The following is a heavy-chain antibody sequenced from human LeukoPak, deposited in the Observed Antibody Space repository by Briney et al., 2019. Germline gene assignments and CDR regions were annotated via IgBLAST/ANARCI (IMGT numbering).Heavy chain of an antibody. V-gene: IGHV3-43*01. CDR1: GFTFDDYT. J-gene: IGHJ4*02. D-gene: IGHD3-9*01. CDR2: ISWDGGST. Sequence: GESLRLSSAASGFTFDDYTMHWVRQAPGKGLEWVSLISWDGGSTYYADSVKSRFTISRDNSKNSLYLQMNSLRTEDTALYYCAKDSYDILTGYYGFHFFDYWGQGTLVTVSS. CDR3: AKDSYDILTGYYGFHFFDY.